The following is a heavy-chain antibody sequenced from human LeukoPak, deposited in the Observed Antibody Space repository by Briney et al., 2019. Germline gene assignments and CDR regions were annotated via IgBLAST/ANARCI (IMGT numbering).Heavy chain of an antibody. CDR1: GFTFSSSW. D-gene: IGHD4-23*01. J-gene: IGHJ4*02. Sequence: GGSLRLSCAASGFTFSSSWIHWVRQAPGKGLVWVSRINSDGTDTKYADSVKGRFTISRDNAKDTVYLQMNSLRGEDTAMYYCARDGNWRLDYWGQGTLVTVSS. V-gene: IGHV3-74*01. CDR2: INSDGTDT. CDR3: ARDGNWRLDY.